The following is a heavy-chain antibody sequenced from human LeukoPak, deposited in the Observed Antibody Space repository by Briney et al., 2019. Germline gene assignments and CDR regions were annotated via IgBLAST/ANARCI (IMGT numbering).Heavy chain of an antibody. CDR1: GYTFTGYY. CDR3: ASRGGSGKYDFDF. J-gene: IGHJ4*02. V-gene: IGHV1-2*02. CDR2: INPNNGGT. Sequence: ASVKVSCKASGYTFTGYYMHWVRQAPGQGLEWMGWINPNNGGTKYAQKFQGRVTMTRDTSVSTAYLELSSLRYDDTAVYYCASRGGSGKYDFDFWGQGTLVTVSS. D-gene: IGHD3-10*01.